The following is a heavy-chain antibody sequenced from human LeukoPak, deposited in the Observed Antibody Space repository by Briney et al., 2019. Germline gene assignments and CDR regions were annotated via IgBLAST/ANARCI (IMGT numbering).Heavy chain of an antibody. CDR3: ARGRAGLFDY. J-gene: IGHJ4*02. CDR1: GFTFSSYS. V-gene: IGHV3-21*01. Sequence: PGGSLGLSCTASGFTFSSYSMNWVRQAPGKGLEWVSSISSNSDYIFYTDSVKGRFTISRDNAQKSLYLQMNSLRAEDTAVYYCARGRAGLFDYWGQGTLVTVSS. CDR2: ISSNSDYI.